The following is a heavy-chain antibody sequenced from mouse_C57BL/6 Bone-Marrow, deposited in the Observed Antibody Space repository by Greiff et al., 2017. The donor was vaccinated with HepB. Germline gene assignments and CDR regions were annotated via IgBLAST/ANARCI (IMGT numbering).Heavy chain of an antibody. CDR2: ISDGGSYT. V-gene: IGHV5-4*01. CDR3: ARDGLYAMDY. J-gene: IGHJ4*01. Sequence: EVKVVESGGGLVKPGGSLKLSCAASGFTFSSYAMSWVRQTPEKRLEWVATISDGGSYTYYPDNVKGRFTISRDNAKNNLYLQMSHLKSEDTAMYYCARDGLYAMDYWGQGTSVTVSS. CDR1: GFTFSSYA.